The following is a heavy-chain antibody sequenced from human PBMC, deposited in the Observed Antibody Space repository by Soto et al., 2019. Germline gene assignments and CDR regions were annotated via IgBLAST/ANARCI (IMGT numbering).Heavy chain of an antibody. CDR2: AIYYSGNT. Sequence: QLLESGPGLVTPSETLSLTCTVSGGSVTNNNYFWGWIRQPPGKGLEWIVTAIYYSGNTYYNPSLKSRVSISIDTSKNQFSLKLTSVTAADTAVYYCARLSGFSDRWSGFDPWGQGTLVTVSS. J-gene: IGHJ5*02. CDR1: GGSVTNNNYF. CDR3: ARLSGFSDRWSGFDP. V-gene: IGHV4-39*01. D-gene: IGHD2-15*01.